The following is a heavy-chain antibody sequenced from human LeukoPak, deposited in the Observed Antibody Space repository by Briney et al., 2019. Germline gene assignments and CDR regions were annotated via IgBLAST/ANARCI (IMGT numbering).Heavy chain of an antibody. Sequence: TGGSLRLSCAASGFRLDAFGMSWVRQVPGKGLEWVSGIEWNGGRREYADSVKGRLTISRDNAKNSLYLQMKNLRAEDTALYYCASVPDDASGNSRYYFKTWGQGTLVTVSS. D-gene: IGHD3-22*01. V-gene: IGHV3-20*04. CDR3: ASVPDDASGNSRYYFKT. CDR1: GFRLDAFG. CDR2: IEWNGGRR. J-gene: IGHJ4*02.